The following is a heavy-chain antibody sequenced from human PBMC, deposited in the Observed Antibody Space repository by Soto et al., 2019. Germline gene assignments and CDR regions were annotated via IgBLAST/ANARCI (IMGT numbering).Heavy chain of an antibody. CDR1: GFTFSSYG. J-gene: IGHJ6*02. CDR3: ARGAYDFWSGHRGYYGMDV. D-gene: IGHD3-3*01. CDR2: IWYDGSNK. Sequence: QVQLVESGGGVVQPGRSLRLSCAASGFTFSSYGMHWVRQAPGKGLEWVAVIWYDGSNKYYADSVKGRFTISRDNSKKTLYLQMNSLRAEDTAVYYCARGAYDFWSGHRGYYGMDVWGQGTTVTVSS. V-gene: IGHV3-33*01.